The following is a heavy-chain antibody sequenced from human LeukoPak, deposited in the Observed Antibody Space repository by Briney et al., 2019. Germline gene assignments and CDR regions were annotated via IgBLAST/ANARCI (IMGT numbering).Heavy chain of an antibody. D-gene: IGHD5-12*01. CDR3: VRDGGVSGYDLLDY. V-gene: IGHV3-7*01. J-gene: IGHJ4*02. CDR2: INQDGSEE. CDR1: GFTFSNYW. Sequence: GGSLRLSCAASGFTFSNYWMTWVRQAPAKGLEWVAHINQDGSEEHYMDSAKARFTISRDNAKNSLSLQMNRLRAEDTAVYYCVRDGGVSGYDLLDYWGQGTLVTVSS.